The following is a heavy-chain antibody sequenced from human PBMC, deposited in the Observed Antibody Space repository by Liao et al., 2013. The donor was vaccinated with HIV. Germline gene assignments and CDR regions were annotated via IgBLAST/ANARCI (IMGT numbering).Heavy chain of an antibody. Sequence: QMQLQESGPGLVKPSETLSLTCAVSGGSINNHYWNWIRQPAGRGLEWLGRIYASGNTNFNPSLKSRLTMSVDSSKNQFSLKLTSVTAADTALYYCAARITISGVAIPHALDVWGPGTMVAVSS. D-gene: IGHD3-3*01. V-gene: IGHV4-4*07. CDR2: IYASGNT. CDR3: AARITISGVAIPHALDV. J-gene: IGHJ3*01. CDR1: GGSINNHY.